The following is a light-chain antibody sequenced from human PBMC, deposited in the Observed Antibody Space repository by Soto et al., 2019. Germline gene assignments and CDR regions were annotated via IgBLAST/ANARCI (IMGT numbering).Light chain of an antibody. CDR1: ESVGTC. CDR3: QQCYNWPPYT. Sequence: EIVLTQSPATLPLSQGERVTLSCRASESVGTCLAWYQHRPGQAPSLLLYDASKRAAGVPARFSGSGAGTDFTLTISSLEPEDFAVYYCQQCYNWPPYTFGQGTKVEMK. CDR2: DAS. J-gene: IGKJ2*01. V-gene: IGKV3-11*01.